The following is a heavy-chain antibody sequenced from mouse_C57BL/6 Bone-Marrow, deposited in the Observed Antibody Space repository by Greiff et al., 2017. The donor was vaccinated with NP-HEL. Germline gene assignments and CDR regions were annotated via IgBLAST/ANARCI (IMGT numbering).Heavy chain of an antibody. CDR3: APTTFHAMDY. D-gene: IGHD2-13*01. J-gene: IGHJ4*01. CDR1: GFTFSDYG. V-gene: IGHV5-17*01. Sequence: EVMLVESGGGLVKPGGSLKLSCAASGFTFSDYGMHWVRQAPEKGLEWVAYISSGSSTIYYADTVKGRFTISRDNAKNTLFLQMTSLRSEDTAMYYCAPTTFHAMDYWGQGTSVTVSS. CDR2: ISSGSSTI.